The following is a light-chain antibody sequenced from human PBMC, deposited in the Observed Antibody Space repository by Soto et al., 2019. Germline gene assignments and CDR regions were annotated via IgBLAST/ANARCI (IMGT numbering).Light chain of an antibody. J-gene: IGKJ1*01. CDR3: QQVDSYPRT. CDR2: ASS. Sequence: GDRVAVPCPASQSIGTYLVWYQQKSAKAPTLLIYASSTLQTGVPSRFSGSGSGTEFSLTISSLHPEDVATYYCQQVDSYPRTFGQGTKVDIK. V-gene: IGKV1-9*01. CDR1: QSIGTY.